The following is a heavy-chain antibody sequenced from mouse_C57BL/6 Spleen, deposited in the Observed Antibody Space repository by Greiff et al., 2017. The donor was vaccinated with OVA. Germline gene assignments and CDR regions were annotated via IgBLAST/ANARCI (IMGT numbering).Heavy chain of an antibody. CDR2: IDPEDGDT. V-gene: IGHV14-1*01. CDR3: ARGFYYDYEGFAY. D-gene: IGHD2-4*01. Sequence: VQLQQSGAELVRPGASVKLSCTASGFNITDYYMHWVKQRPEQGLEWIGRIDPEDGDTEYAPKFQGKATMTADKSSSTAYMQLSSLTSEDSAVYFCARGFYYDYEGFAYWGQGTLVTVSA. J-gene: IGHJ3*01. CDR1: GFNITDYY.